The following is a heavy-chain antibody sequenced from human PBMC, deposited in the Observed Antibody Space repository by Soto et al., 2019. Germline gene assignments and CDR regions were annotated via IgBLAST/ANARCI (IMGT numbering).Heavy chain of an antibody. J-gene: IGHJ4*02. CDR3: AKYRLKDADGYTLDF. CDR1: GASVSGFY. Sequence: AETLSLTCIVSGASVSGFYWSWIRQPPGKGLEWIGYVYYSGSTQYNPSLGSRVTISSDTSRNQFSLRVSSVTAADTAVYYCAKYRLKDADGYTLDFWGQGTLVTVSS. D-gene: IGHD5-12*01. V-gene: IGHV4-59*02. CDR2: VYYSGST.